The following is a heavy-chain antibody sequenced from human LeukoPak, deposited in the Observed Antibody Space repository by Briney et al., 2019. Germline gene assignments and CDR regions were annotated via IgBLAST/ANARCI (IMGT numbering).Heavy chain of an antibody. CDR2: IKSKSDGETA. CDR1: GFTFRNSW. Sequence: PGGSLRLSCAASGFTFRNSWMTWVRQTPGKGLEWVGRIKSKSDGETADYAAPVIGRFTISRDDSKNTLFLQLNNLKVEDTAVYFRTPPPMPNGYYPSGHLGQGTLV. D-gene: IGHD4-17*01. V-gene: IGHV3-15*05. J-gene: IGHJ4*02. CDR3: TPPPMPNGYYPSGH.